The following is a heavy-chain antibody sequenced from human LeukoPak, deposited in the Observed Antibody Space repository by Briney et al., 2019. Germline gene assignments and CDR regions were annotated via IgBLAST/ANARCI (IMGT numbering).Heavy chain of an antibody. V-gene: IGHV3-30*02. CDR2: IRYDGSNK. D-gene: IGHD5-12*01. J-gene: IGHJ6*03. CDR1: GFTFSSYG. Sequence: GGSLRLSCAASGFTFSSYGMHWVRQAPGRGLEWVAFIRYDGSNKYYADSVKGRFTISRDNAKNSLYLQMNSLRAEDTAVYYCARGRVDYSGYAPWYYYYYMDVWGKGTTVTVSS. CDR3: ARGRVDYSGYAPWYYYYYMDV.